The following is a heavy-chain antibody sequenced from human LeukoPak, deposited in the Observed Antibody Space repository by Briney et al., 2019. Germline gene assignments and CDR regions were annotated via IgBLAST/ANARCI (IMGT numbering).Heavy chain of an antibody. CDR1: GGSISSGSYY. D-gene: IGHD3-22*01. CDR2: IYTSGST. V-gene: IGHV4-61*02. CDR3: ASSLYYYDSSGYYSDAFDI. Sequence: ASQTLSLTCTVSGGSISSGSYYWSWIRQPAGKGLEWIGRIYTSGSTNYDPSLKSRVTISVDTSKNQFSLKLGSVTAADTAVYYCASSLYYYDSSGYYSDAFDIWGQGTMVTVSS. J-gene: IGHJ3*02.